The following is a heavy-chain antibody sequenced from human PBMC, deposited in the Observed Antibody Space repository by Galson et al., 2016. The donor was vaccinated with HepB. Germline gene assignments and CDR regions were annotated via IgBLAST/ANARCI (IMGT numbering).Heavy chain of an antibody. D-gene: IGHD2-8*01. CDR1: GGSIIRTTFY. CDR2: IFYSGTT. Sequence: SETLSLTCSVSGGSIIRTTFYWGWLRQSPGKGLEWIGHIFYSGTTSYNPSLASRVTISVDTSNNEFSLRLNSLTDADTAVYYCAREVYAGALDHWGQGNLVTVSS. CDR3: AREVYAGALDH. J-gene: IGHJ4*02. V-gene: IGHV4-39*07.